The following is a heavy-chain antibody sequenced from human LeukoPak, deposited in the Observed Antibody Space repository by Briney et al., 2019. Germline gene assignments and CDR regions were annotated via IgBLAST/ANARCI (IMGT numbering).Heavy chain of an antibody. CDR3: AKMSSWFGELWL. CDR2: IWYDGSKK. J-gene: IGHJ4*02. Sequence: GRSLRLSCTASGFTFSSYGMHWVRQAPGKGLXXVALIWYDGSKKYYVDSVKGRSTISRDNSKNTVYLQMNSLRAEDTAVYYCAKMSSWFGELWLWGQGTLVTVSS. V-gene: IGHV3-33*03. CDR1: GFTFSSYG. D-gene: IGHD3-10*01.